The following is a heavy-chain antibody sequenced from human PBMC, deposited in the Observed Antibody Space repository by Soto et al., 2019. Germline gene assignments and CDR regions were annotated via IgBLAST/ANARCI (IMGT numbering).Heavy chain of an antibody. Sequence: GASVKVSCKASGYTFTSYCISWVRQAPGQGLEWMGWISAYNGNTNYAQKLQGRVTMTTDTSTSTAYMELRSLRSDDTAVYYCAISEGAYDSSGYLPNDAFDIWGQGTMVTVSS. CDR2: ISAYNGNT. V-gene: IGHV1-18*01. D-gene: IGHD3-22*01. CDR1: GYTFTSYC. J-gene: IGHJ3*02. CDR3: AISEGAYDSSGYLPNDAFDI.